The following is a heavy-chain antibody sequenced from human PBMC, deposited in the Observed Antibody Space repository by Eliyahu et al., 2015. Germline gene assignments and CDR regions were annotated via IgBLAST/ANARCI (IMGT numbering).Heavy chain of an antibody. J-gene: IGHJ6*02. Sequence: QVQLQESGPGLVKPSETLSLTCTVSGGSISSYYWSWIRQPPGKGLEWIGDIYNRGSTPYNPSLKSRVTISVDTSKNQFSLKLSSVTAADTAVYYCARQNYYYGMDVWGQGTTVTVSS. CDR2: IYNRGST. V-gene: IGHV4-59*08. CDR1: GGSISSYY. CDR3: ARQNYYYGMDV.